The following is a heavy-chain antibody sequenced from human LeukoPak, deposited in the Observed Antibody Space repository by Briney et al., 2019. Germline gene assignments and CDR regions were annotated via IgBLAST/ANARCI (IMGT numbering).Heavy chain of an antibody. D-gene: IGHD3-3*01. J-gene: IGHJ4*02. CDR2: ISGSGGST. Sequence: PGGSLRLSCAASGFTFSSYAMSWVRQAPGKGLEWVSAISGSGGSTYYADSVKGRFTISRDNSKNTLYLQMNSLRAEDTAVYYCAKDFSGHRYYDFWSGYYTGMEEALDYWGQGTLVTVSS. V-gene: IGHV3-23*01. CDR3: AKDFSGHRYYDFWSGYYTGMEEALDY. CDR1: GFTFSSYA.